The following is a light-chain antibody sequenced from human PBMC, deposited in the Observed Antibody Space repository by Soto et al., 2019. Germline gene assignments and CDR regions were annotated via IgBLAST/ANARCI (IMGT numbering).Light chain of an antibody. CDR3: QQYNTFWT. CDR2: DVS. V-gene: IGKV1-5*01. CDR1: QSISSW. Sequence: DIQMTQSPSTLSASVGDRVTITCRASQSISSWLAWYKQKPGKAPKLLIYDVSNLESGVPSRFSGSGSGTEFTLTISSLQPDDVATYYCQQYNTFWTFGQGTKVEIK. J-gene: IGKJ1*01.